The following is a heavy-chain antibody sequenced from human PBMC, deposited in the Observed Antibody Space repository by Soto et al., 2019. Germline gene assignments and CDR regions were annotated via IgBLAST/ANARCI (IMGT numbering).Heavy chain of an antibody. J-gene: IGHJ4*02. CDR3: AGGGNRGRIAAAQTLDY. D-gene: IGHD6-13*01. Sequence: NPSETLSLTCTVSGGSISSYYWSWIRQPPGKGLEWIGYIYYSGSTNYNPSLKSRVTISVDTSKNQFSLKLSSVTAADTAVYYCAGGGNRGRIAAAQTLDYWGQGTLVTVSS. CDR2: IYYSGST. CDR1: GGSISSYY. V-gene: IGHV4-59*01.